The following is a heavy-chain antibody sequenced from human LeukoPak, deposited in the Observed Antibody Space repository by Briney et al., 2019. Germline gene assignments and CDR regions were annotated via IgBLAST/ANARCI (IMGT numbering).Heavy chain of an antibody. Sequence: SETLSLTCTVSGGSISSYYWSWIRQPPGKGLEWIGYIYYIGSTNYNPSLKSRVTISVGTSKNQFSLKLSSVTAADTAVYYCARARKTRGITGTTFDYWGQGTLVTVSS. CDR1: GGSISSYY. CDR3: ARARKTRGITGTTFDY. V-gene: IGHV4-59*01. D-gene: IGHD1-7*01. J-gene: IGHJ4*02. CDR2: IYYIGST.